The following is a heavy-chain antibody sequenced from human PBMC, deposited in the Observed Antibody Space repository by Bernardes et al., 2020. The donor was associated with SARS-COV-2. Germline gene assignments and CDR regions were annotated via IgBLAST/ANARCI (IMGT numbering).Heavy chain of an antibody. Sequence: ASVKVSCKASGYNFNRYGVSWVRQAPGQGLEWLGLIREYNGNTNYAQKFQGRVTMTTDTSTSTAYMELRSLRSDDTAVYYCARGPNFGGEIDYWGQGTLVTVSS. D-gene: IGHD3-10*01. V-gene: IGHV1-18*04. CDR3: ARGPNFGGEIDY. J-gene: IGHJ4*02. CDR2: IREYNGNT. CDR1: GYNFNRYG.